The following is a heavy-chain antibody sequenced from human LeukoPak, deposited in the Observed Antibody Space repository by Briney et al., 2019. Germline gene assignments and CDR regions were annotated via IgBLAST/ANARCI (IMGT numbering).Heavy chain of an antibody. CDR3: ARGGGMGHYYYYMDV. CDR1: GGSISSYY. CDR2: IYYSGST. Sequence: SETLSLTCTVSGGSISSYYWSWIRQPPGKGLEWIGYIYYSGSTNYNPSLKSRVTISVDTSKNQFSLKLSSVTAADTAVYYCARGGGMGHYYYYMDVWGKGTTVTISS. V-gene: IGHV4-59*01. J-gene: IGHJ6*03. D-gene: IGHD5-24*01.